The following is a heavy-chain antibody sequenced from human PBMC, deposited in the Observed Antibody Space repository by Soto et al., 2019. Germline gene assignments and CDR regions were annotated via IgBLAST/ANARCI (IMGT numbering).Heavy chain of an antibody. V-gene: IGHV3-66*01. J-gene: IGHJ6*02. CDR3: ARDMVRGMDV. Sequence: EVQLVESGGGLVQPGGSLRLSCAASGFTVSSNYMSWVRQAPGKGLEWVSVIYSGGSTYYADSVKGRLTISRDNSKNTLYLQTNSLRAEDTAVYYCARDMVRGMDVWGQETTVTVSS. CDR2: IYSGGST. CDR1: GFTVSSNY. D-gene: IGHD3-10*01.